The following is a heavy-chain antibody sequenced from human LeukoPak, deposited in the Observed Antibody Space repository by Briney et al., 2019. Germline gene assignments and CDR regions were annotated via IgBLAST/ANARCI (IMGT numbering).Heavy chain of an antibody. V-gene: IGHV4-59*01. D-gene: IGHD3-9*01. J-gene: IGHJ4*02. CDR3: VRWNYDILTGYRYFDY. CDR1: GGSMRGFY. Sequence: SETLSLTCTVSGGSMRGFYWSWIRQPPGKGLEWIGYFYYSRDTNYNPALKSRVTISVDTSKNQFSLEVNSLTAADTAVYYCVRWNYDILTGYRYFDYWGQGTLVTVSS. CDR2: FYYSRDT.